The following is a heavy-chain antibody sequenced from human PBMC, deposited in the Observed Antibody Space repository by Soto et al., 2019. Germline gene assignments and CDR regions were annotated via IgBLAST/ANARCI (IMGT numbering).Heavy chain of an antibody. V-gene: IGHV4-30-2*01. D-gene: IGHD6-6*01. J-gene: IGHJ3*02. CDR3: ARVVAAIERHAFDI. CDR2: IYHSGST. CDR1: GGSISSGGYS. Sequence: PSETLALTCAVSGGSISSGGYSWSWIRQPPGKGLEWIGYIYHSGSTYYNPSLKSRVTISVDRSKNQFSLKLSSVTAADTAVYYCARVVAAIERHAFDIWGQGTMVTVSS.